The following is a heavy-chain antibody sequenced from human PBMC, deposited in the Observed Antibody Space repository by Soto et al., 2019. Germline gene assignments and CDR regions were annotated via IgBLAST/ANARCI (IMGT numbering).Heavy chain of an antibody. J-gene: IGHJ4*02. D-gene: IGHD2-21*01. CDR1: GFTFRNFV. Sequence: EVELLESGGGIVQPGGSLRVSCVASGFTFRNFVMSWVRQAPGKGLEWVSAIRGTGGETFYADSVKGRFTISRDNSKNTLYLQMNSLRGEDTVLYFCAQDRGWGVVSPSHDYWGQGTLVTVSS. CDR3: AQDRGWGVVSPSHDY. V-gene: IGHV3-23*01. CDR2: IRGTGGET.